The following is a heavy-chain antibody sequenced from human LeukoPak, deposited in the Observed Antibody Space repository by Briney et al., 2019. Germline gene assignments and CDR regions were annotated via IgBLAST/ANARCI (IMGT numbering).Heavy chain of an antibody. D-gene: IGHD3-22*01. J-gene: IGHJ2*01. CDR2: IYNSGST. V-gene: IGHV4-30-2*01. CDR3: ARDSGGYDSGCYPAREYRYFDL. CDR1: GGSISSGGYY. Sequence: SETLSLTCAVSGGSISSGGYYWSWIRQPPGKGLEWIGHIYNSGSTNYNPSLKSRVTISVDRSKNQFSLKLSSVTAADTAVYDCARDSGGYDSGCYPAREYRYFDLWGRGTLVTVSS.